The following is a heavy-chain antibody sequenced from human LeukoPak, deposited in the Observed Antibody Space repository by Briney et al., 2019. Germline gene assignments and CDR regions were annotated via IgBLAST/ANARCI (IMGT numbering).Heavy chain of an antibody. CDR1: GFTFSSYA. D-gene: IGHD6-13*01. CDR2: ISGSGGRT. CDR3: AKGTGDSGSSIDY. Sequence: GRSLRLSCAASGFTFSSYAMTWVRQAPGKGLEWGSGISGSGGRTYYADSVKGRFTVSRDNSKNTLFLQMNSLRAEDTAVYYCAKGTGDSGSSIDYWGQGTLVTVSS. J-gene: IGHJ4*02. V-gene: IGHV3-23*01.